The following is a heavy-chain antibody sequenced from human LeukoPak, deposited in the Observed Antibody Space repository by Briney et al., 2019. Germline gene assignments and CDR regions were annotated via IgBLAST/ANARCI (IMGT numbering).Heavy chain of an antibody. Sequence: PGGSLRLSCAASGFTFNNYDMHWVRQAPGKGLEWVAVISYDGSNKYYADSVKGRFTISRDNSKNTLYLQMNSLRAEDTAVYYCANGGGFDYRGQGTLVTVSS. CDR2: ISYDGSNK. CDR1: GFTFNNYD. D-gene: IGHD3-16*01. J-gene: IGHJ4*02. V-gene: IGHV3-30*18. CDR3: ANGGGFDY.